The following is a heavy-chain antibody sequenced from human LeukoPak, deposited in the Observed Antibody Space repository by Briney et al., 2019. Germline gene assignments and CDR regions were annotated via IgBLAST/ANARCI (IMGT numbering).Heavy chain of an antibody. CDR2: INHSGST. Sequence: SETLSLTCAVYGGSFSGYYWSWIRQPPGKGLEWIGEINHSGSTNCNPSLKSRVAISVDTSKNQFSLKLSSVTAADTAVYYCARGPDFHHRHRGRFDYWGQGTLVTVSS. CDR1: GGSFSGYY. D-gene: IGHD3-3*01. CDR3: ARGPDFHHRHRGRFDY. V-gene: IGHV4-34*01. J-gene: IGHJ4*02.